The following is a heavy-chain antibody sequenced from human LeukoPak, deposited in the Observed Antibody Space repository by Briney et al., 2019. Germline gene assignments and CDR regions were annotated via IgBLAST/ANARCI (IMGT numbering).Heavy chain of an antibody. D-gene: IGHD3-22*01. V-gene: IGHV4-31*03. CDR1: GGSINSNYYY. CDR2: IYHSGTT. CDR3: ARDGGWGYSGYYLDY. J-gene: IGHJ4*02. Sequence: PSQTLSLTCTVSGGSINSNYYYWSWIRQHPGRGLEWIGYIYHSGTTYYNPPLESRVTISVDTSKNQFSLKLSSVTAADTAVYYCARDGGWGYSGYYLDYWGQGTLVTVSS.